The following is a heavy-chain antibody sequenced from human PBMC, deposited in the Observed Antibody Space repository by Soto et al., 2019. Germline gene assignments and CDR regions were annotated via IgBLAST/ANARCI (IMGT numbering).Heavy chain of an antibody. J-gene: IGHJ6*02. CDR1: GYTFTSYA. CDR3: AGEGIAVAGYYYYYYGMDV. CDR2: INAGNGNT. D-gene: IGHD6-19*01. Sequence: GASVKVSCKASGYTFTSYAMHWVRQAPGQRLEWMGWINAGNGNTKYSQKFQGRVTITRDTSASTAYMELSSLRSEDTAVYYCAGEGIAVAGYYYYYYGMDVWGQGTTVTVSS. V-gene: IGHV1-3*01.